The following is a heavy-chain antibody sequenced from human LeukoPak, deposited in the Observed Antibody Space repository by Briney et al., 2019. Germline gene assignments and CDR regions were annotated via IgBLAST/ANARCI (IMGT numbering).Heavy chain of an antibody. CDR1: GFTFSSYW. Sequence: GGSLRLSCAASGFTFSSYWMNWARQAPGKGLEWVASINHNGNVNYYVDSVKGRFTISRDNAKNSLYLQISNLRAEDTAVYFCARGGGLDVWGQGATVTVSS. J-gene: IGHJ6*02. V-gene: IGHV3-7*03. CDR3: ARGGGLDV. D-gene: IGHD3-16*01. CDR2: INHNGNVN.